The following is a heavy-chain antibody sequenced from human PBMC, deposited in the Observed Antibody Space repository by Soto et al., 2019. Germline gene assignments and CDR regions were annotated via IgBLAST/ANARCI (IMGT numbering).Heavy chain of an antibody. V-gene: IGHV3-30-3*01. J-gene: IGHJ4*02. Sequence: PGGSLRLSCAASGFTFSSYAMHWVRQAPGKGLEWVAVISYDGSNKYYADSVKGRFTISRDNSKNSLSLQMNNLRAEDTAVYYCARENSVQAWLHHFDHWGLGTLVTVSS. CDR2: ISYDGSNK. D-gene: IGHD5-12*01. CDR3: ARENSVQAWLHHFDH. CDR1: GFTFSSYA.